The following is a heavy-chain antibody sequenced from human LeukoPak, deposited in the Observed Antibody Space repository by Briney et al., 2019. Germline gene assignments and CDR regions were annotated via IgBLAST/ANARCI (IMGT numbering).Heavy chain of an antibody. CDR1: GGSISSSTYY. V-gene: IGHV4-39*01. D-gene: IGHD6-13*01. J-gene: IGHJ5*02. CDR3: ARQYSSNWYDDRGWFDP. Sequence: SETLSLTCTVSGGSISSSTYYWGWIRQPPGKGLEWTGSLYHSGSTYHNPSLKSRVTISVDTSKNQFSLKLSSVTAADTAVYYCARQYSSNWYDDRGWFDPWGQGTLVTVSS. CDR2: LYHSGST.